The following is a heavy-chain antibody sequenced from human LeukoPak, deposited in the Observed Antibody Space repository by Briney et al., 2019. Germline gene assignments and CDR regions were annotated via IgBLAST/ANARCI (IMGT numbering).Heavy chain of an antibody. Sequence: ASVKVSCKASGYTFTSYGISWVRQAPGQGLEWMGWISAYNGNTNYAQKLQGRVTMTTDTSTSTAYMELRSLRSDDTAVYYCARDHIYGDYTYGMDVWGQGTTVTVSS. V-gene: IGHV1-18*01. CDR3: ARDHIYGDYTYGMDV. D-gene: IGHD4-17*01. CDR2: ISAYNGNT. J-gene: IGHJ6*02. CDR1: GYTFTSYG.